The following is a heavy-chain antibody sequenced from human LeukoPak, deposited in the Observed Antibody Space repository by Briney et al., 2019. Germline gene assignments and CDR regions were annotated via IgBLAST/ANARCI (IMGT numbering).Heavy chain of an antibody. CDR2: ISWNGSSI. D-gene: IGHD6-13*01. J-gene: IGHJ4*02. CDR1: GFTFDDYA. Sequence: GRSLRLSCAASGFTFDDYAMHWVRQAPGKGLEWVSGISWNGSSIGYADSVKGRFTISRDNAKNSLYLQMNSLRAEDTALYYCAKGSRSSRGSFDYWGQGTLVTVSS. V-gene: IGHV3-9*01. CDR3: AKGSRSSRGSFDY.